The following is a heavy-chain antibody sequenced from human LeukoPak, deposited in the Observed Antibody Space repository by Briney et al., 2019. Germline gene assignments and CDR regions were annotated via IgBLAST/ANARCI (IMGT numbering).Heavy chain of an antibody. CDR1: GFTFSSYS. D-gene: IGHD5-12*01. J-gene: IGHJ4*02. V-gene: IGHV3-21*01. Sequence: GGSLRLSCAASGFTFSSYSMNWVRQAPGKGLEWVSSISSSSSYIYYADSVKGRFTISRDNAKNSLYLQMNSLRAEDTAVYYCARDFGDVDIVATINPLDYWGQGPLVTVPS. CDR2: ISSSSSYI. CDR3: ARDFGDVDIVATINPLDY.